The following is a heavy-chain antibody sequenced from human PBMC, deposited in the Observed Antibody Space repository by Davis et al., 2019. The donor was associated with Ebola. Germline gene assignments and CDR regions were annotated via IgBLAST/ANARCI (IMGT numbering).Heavy chain of an antibody. J-gene: IGHJ4*02. V-gene: IGHV1-2*02. CDR3: AREDCSDGRAGRCHQNFDY. CDR2: ISPNGGDT. D-gene: IGHD2-8*01. Sequence: AASVKVSCKAFGFTLTDYYMHWVRQGPGQGLEYVGWISPNGGDTRYAQTFQGRVTMTRDTAISTTYMELSGLTSDDTADYYCAREDCSDGRAGRCHQNFDYWGQGTLVTVSS. CDR1: GFTLTDYY.